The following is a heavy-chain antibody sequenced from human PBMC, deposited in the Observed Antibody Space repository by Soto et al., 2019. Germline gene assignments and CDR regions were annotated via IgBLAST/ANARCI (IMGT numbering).Heavy chain of an antibody. CDR2: IIPIFGTA. V-gene: IGHV1-69*01. CDR3: ARIGGDSSGYYKPTPIWYFDL. D-gene: IGHD3-22*01. Sequence: QVQLVQSGAEVKKPGSSVKVSCNASGGTFSSYAISWVRQAPGQGLEWMGGIIPIFGTANYAHKFQGRVTITADESTSTDYMELSSLGSEDTAVYYCARIGGDSSGYYKPTPIWYFDLWGRGTLVTVSS. CDR1: GGTFSSYA. J-gene: IGHJ2*01.